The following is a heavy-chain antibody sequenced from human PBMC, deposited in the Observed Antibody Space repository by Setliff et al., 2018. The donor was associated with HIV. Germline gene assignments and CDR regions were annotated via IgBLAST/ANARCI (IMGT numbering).Heavy chain of an antibody. D-gene: IGHD3-22*01. V-gene: IGHV3-23*01. J-gene: IGHJ4*02. Sequence: GGSLRLSRAASGFTFSNYAMSWVRQAPGEGLEWVSAILSTGERTFYADSVKGRFTISRDNSKNTVYLQMNSLRAEDTAEYYCAKELAASGLGYFDSWGRGILVTVSS. CDR3: AKELAASGLGYFDS. CDR1: GFTFSNYA. CDR2: ILSTGERT.